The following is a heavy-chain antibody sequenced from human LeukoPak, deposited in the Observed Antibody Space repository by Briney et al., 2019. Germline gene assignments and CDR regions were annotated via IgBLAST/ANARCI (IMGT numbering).Heavy chain of an antibody. J-gene: IGHJ4*02. CDR3: ARGVASSSDFDY. D-gene: IGHD6-6*01. CDR1: GGSISSYY. Sequence: SETLSLTCTVSGGSISSYYWSWIRQPPGKGLEWIGYIYYSGSTNYNPSLKSRVTLSVDTSKNQFSLKLSSVTAADTAVYYCARGVASSSDFDYWGQGTLVTVSS. V-gene: IGHV4-59*08. CDR2: IYYSGST.